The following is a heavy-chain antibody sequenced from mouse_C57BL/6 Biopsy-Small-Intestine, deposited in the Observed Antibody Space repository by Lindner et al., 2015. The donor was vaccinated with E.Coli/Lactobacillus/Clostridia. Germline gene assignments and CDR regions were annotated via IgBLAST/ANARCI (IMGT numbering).Heavy chain of an antibody. D-gene: IGHD1-1*01. J-gene: IGHJ1*03. CDR2: INPSTGGI. V-gene: IGHV1-42*01. Sequence: VQLQESGPELVKPGASVKISCKASGYSFTGYYMNWVKQSPEKSLEWIGEINPSTGGITYNQKFKAKATLTVDKSSSTAYMHLKSLTSEDSGVYYCARIYNYGGRYFDVWGTGTTVTVSS. CDR3: ARIYNYGGRYFDV. CDR1: GYSFTGYY.